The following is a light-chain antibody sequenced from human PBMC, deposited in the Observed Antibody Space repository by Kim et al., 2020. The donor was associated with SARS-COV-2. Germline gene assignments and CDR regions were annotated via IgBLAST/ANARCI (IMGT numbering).Light chain of an antibody. CDR3: NSRDSSGNSYV. CDR1: SLRRYY. J-gene: IGLJ1*01. Sequence: ALGQELRITCQGDSLRRYYASWYQQKPGQAPVFVIYGKNNRPSGIPDRFSGSSSGDTASLTITGAQAEDEADYYCNSRDSSGNSYVFGTGTKVTVL. CDR2: GKN. V-gene: IGLV3-19*01.